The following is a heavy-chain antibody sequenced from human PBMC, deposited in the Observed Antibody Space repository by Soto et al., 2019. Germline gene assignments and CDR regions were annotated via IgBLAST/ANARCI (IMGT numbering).Heavy chain of an antibody. J-gene: IGHJ4*02. CDR2: ISASGRST. CDR1: GFTFSSYA. Sequence: EVQLLESGGDLVQPGGSLRLSCAASGFTFSSYAMSWVRQAPGKGLELVSGISASGRSTYYVDSVKGRFTISRDNSKHTLNLQMNSLRAEDTAVYYCALIGQQLIVTKPRDCWGQGTLVAVSS. CDR3: ALIGQQLIVTKPRDC. V-gene: IGHV3-23*01. D-gene: IGHD6-13*01.